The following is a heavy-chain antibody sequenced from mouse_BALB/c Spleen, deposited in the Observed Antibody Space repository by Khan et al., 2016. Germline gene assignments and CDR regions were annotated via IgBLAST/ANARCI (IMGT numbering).Heavy chain of an antibody. D-gene: IGHD1-1*01. CDR2: ISYDGSN. CDR1: GYSITSGYY. J-gene: IGHJ4*01. V-gene: IGHV3-6*02. CDR3: ARHYSSIYGGAMDY. Sequence: EVQLQESGPGLVKPSQSLSLTCSVTGYSITSGYYWNWIRQFPGNKLEWMGYISYDGSNNYNPSLKNRISITRDTSKNQFFLKMNSVTTEDTATYYCARHYSSIYGGAMDYCGQGTSVTVSS.